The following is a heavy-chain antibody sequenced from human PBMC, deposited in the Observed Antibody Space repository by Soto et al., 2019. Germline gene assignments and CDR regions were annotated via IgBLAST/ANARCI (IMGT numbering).Heavy chain of an antibody. CDR2: IYYSGSA. J-gene: IGHJ1*01. CDR3: ADGLHCGGDCPISEYFHH. CDR1: DGSISSSYYY. D-gene: IGHD2-21*02. Sequence: SETLSLTCTVSDGSISSSYYYWGWIRQPPGKGLEWIGSIYYSGSAYYNPSLKSRVTMSVDTSKNQFSLKLTSVTAADTAVYYCADGLHCGGDCPISEYFHHWGQGTLVTVS. V-gene: IGHV4-39*01.